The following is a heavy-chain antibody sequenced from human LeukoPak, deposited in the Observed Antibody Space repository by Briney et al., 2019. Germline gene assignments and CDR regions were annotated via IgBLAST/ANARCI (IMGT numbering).Heavy chain of an antibody. Sequence: PSETLSLTCTVSGGSISSYYWSWIRQPPGKGLEWIGYIYYSGSTNYNPSLKSRVTISVDTSKNQFSLKLSSVTAADTAVYYCARPLPDYYYYMDVWGKGTTVTVSS. CDR1: GGSISSYY. CDR3: ARPLPDYYYYMDV. J-gene: IGHJ6*03. CDR2: IYYSGST. V-gene: IGHV4-59*01.